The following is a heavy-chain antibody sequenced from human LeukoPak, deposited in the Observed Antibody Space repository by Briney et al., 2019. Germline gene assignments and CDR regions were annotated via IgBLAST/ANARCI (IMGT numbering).Heavy chain of an antibody. CDR2: IIPIFGTA. CDR3: ARGRNYDSSGYSPRVDY. D-gene: IGHD3-22*01. Sequence: ASVKVSCKASGGTFSSYAISWVRQAPGQGLEWMGGIIPIFGTANYAQKFQGRVTMTEDTSTDTAYMELSSLRSEDTAVYYCARGRNYDSSGYSPRVDYWGQGTLVTVSS. V-gene: IGHV1-69*06. J-gene: IGHJ4*02. CDR1: GGTFSSYA.